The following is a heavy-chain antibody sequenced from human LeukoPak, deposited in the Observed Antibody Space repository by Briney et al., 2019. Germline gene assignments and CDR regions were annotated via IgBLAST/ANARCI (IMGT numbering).Heavy chain of an antibody. CDR3: ARLALQEVGATQTYYLDY. Sequence: SETLSLTCTVSGGSISSYYWSWIRQPPGKGLEWIGYIYYCGSTYYNPSLKSRVTISVDTSKNQYSLTLSSVTAADTAVYYCARLALQEVGATQTYYLDYWGQGTLVTVSS. CDR2: IYYCGST. CDR1: GGSISSYY. V-gene: IGHV4-59*01. J-gene: IGHJ4*02. D-gene: IGHD1-26*01.